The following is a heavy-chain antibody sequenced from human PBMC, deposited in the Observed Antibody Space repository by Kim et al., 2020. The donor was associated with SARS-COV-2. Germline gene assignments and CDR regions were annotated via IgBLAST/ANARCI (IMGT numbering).Heavy chain of an antibody. CDR1: GYTFTSYY. CDR2: INPSGGST. V-gene: IGHV1-46*01. D-gene: IGHD3-22*01. J-gene: IGHJ6*02. CDR3: ARGTIVVVIYYYGMDV. Sequence: ASVKVSCKASGYTFTSYYMHWVRQAPGQGLEWMGIINPSGGSTSYAQKFQGRVTMTRDTSTSTVYMELSSLRSEDTAVYYCARGTIVVVIYYYGMDVWGQGTTVTVSS.